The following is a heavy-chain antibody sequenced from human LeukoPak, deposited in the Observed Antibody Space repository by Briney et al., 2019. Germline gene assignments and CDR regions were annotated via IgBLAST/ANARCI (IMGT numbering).Heavy chain of an antibody. V-gene: IGHV3-7*01. CDR2: IKQDGSEK. J-gene: IGHJ4*02. D-gene: IGHD3-10*01. Sequence: SGGSLRLSCAASGLTFSSYWMSWVRQAPGKGLEWVANIKQDGSEKYYVDSVKGRFTISRDNAKNSLYLQMNSLRAEDTAVYYCARVMAYYYGSGSYYPYFDYWGQGTLVTVSS. CDR1: GLTFSSYW. CDR3: ARVMAYYYGSGSYYPYFDY.